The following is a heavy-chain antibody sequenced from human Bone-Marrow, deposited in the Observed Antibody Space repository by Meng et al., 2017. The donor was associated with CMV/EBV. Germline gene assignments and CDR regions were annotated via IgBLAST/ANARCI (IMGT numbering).Heavy chain of an antibody. CDR2: IIPILGIA. D-gene: IGHD3-3*01. Sequence: SVKVSCKASGGTFSSYTISWVRQAPGQGLEWMGRIIPILGIANYAQKFQGRVTITADKSTSTAYMELSSLRSEDTAVFFCARLFHTTLGTNYYYGMDVWGPGTTVTVSS. CDR3: ARLFHTTLGTNYYYGMDV. V-gene: IGHV1-69*02. CDR1: GGTFSSYT. J-gene: IGHJ6*02.